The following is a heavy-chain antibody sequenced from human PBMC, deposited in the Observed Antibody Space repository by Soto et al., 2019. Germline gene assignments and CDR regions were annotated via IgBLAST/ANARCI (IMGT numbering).Heavy chain of an antibody. CDR1: GFTFSNYN. D-gene: IGHD5-12*01. V-gene: IGHV3-21*01. Sequence: EVQLVESGGGLVKPGESLRLSCAASGFTFSNYNMIWVRQAPGKGLEWVSSISRSSGYIYYADSMKGRFTISRDNAKNAPLLQMNSLRDADTAVYFWARCGTGVPDGYNYIPNYWGQGTLVTVSS. CDR3: ARCGTGVPDGYNYIPNY. J-gene: IGHJ4*02. CDR2: ISRSSGYI.